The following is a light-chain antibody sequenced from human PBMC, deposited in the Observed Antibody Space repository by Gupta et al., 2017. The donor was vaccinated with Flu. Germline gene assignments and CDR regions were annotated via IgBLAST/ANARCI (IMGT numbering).Light chain of an antibody. CDR2: DVT. CDR3: SSHAGRVTWV. V-gene: IGLV2-11*01. CDR1: HNDVGGYDR. J-gene: IGLJ1*01. Sequence: QSAPTQPRSVSGSPRQSVTIPRTVTHNDVGGYDRVSWYKQRPGKAPKLILYDVTERPSGVPDRFSGSKSGNTASLTISGLQADDEADYYCSSHAGRVTWVFGTGTTVTVL.